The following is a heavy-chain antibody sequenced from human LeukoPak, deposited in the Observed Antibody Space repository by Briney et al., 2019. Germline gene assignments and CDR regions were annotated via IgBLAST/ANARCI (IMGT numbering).Heavy chain of an antibody. V-gene: IGHV1-69*04. CDR2: IIPILGIA. CDR1: GGTLSSYA. CDR3: AREPDGYNPYYFDY. Sequence: SVKVSCKASGGTLSSYAISWVRQAPGQGLEWMGRIIPILGIANYAQKFQGRVTITADKSTSTAYMELSSLRSEDTAVYYCAREPDGYNPYYFDYWGQGTLVTVSS. J-gene: IGHJ4*02. D-gene: IGHD5-24*01.